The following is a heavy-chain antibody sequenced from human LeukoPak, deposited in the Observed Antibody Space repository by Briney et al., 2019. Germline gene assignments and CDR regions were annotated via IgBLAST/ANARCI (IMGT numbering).Heavy chain of an antibody. V-gene: IGHV3-53*01. CDR2: IYSDNT. CDR1: GFTVSSNS. CDR3: ARRAGAYSPPYDY. Sequence: GGSLRLSCTVSGFTVSSNSMSWVRQAPGKGLEWVSFIYSDNTHYSDYVKGRFTISRGNSKNTLYLQMHGLRAEDTAVYYCARRAGAYSPPYDYWGQGTLVTVSS. D-gene: IGHD4/OR15-4a*01. J-gene: IGHJ4*02.